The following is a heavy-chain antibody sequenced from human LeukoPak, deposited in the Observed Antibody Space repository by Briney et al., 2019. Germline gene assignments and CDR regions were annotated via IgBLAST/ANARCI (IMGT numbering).Heavy chain of an antibody. Sequence: SETLSLTCTVSGGSISSYYWSWIWQPPGKGLEWIGYIYYSGSTNYNPSLKSRVTISVDTSKNQFSLKLSSVTAADTAVYYCATVLGYWWYFDYWGQGTLVTVSS. V-gene: IGHV4-59*01. J-gene: IGHJ4*02. CDR2: IYYSGST. CDR3: ATVLGYWWYFDY. CDR1: GGSISSYY. D-gene: IGHD2-8*02.